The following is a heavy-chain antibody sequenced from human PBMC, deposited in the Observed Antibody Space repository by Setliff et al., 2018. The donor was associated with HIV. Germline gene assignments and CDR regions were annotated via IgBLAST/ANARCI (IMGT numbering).Heavy chain of an antibody. Sequence: SVKVSCKASGDTFNSHAISWVRQAPGQGLEWMGGIIPICGTPNYAQKFKGRLTITADESTSTVYMELSSLRSEDTAVYYCARDSRDIVVVIAPEPEPYYYYGMDVWGEGTTVTVSS. V-gene: IGHV1-69*13. CDR3: ARDSRDIVVVIAPEPEPYYYYGMDV. J-gene: IGHJ6*04. D-gene: IGHD2-15*01. CDR1: GDTFNSHA. CDR2: IIPICGTP.